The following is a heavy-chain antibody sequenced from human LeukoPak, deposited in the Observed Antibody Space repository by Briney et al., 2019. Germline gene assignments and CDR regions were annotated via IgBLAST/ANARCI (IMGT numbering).Heavy chain of an antibody. CDR2: VNHSGST. CDR1: GETFSGHY. J-gene: IGHJ6*02. Sequence: TSETLSLTCAVYGETFSGHYWTWIRQPPGKGLEWIGEVNHSGSTNYNPSLRGRVTVSVDTSKNQFSLKLSSVTAADTAVYYCARRYDGSGYVYYYYYYALDVWGQGTTVTVSS. D-gene: IGHD3-22*01. CDR3: ARRYDGSGYVYYYYYYALDV. V-gene: IGHV4-34*01.